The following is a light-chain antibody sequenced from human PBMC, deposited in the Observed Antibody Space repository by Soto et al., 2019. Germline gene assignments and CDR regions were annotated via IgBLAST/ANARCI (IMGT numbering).Light chain of an antibody. CDR3: QTWGIRIQV. CDR1: SGHSSYA. Sequence: QLVLTQSPSASASLGASVKLTCTLSSGHSSYAIAWHQQQPEKGPRYLMKLNSDGSHSKGDGIPDRFSGSSSGAERYLTISSLQSEDEADYYCQTWGIRIQVFGGGTKLTVL. CDR2: LNSDGSH. J-gene: IGLJ2*01. V-gene: IGLV4-69*01.